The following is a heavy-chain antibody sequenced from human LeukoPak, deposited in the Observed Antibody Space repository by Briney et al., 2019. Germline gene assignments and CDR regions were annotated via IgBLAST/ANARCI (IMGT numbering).Heavy chain of an antibody. CDR1: GGSFSGYY. CDR3: GRGGVFYGSGRNRLDY. CDR2: INHSGST. D-gene: IGHD3-10*01. Sequence: PSETLSLTCAVYGGSFSGYYWSWIRQPPGKGLEWIGEINHSGSTNYNPSLKSRVTISVDTSKNQFSLKLSSVTAADTAVYYCGRGGVFYGSGRNRLDYWGQGTLVTVSS. V-gene: IGHV4-34*01. J-gene: IGHJ4*02.